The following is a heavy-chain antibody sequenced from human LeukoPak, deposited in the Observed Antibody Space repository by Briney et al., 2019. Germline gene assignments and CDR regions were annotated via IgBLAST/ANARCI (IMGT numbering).Heavy chain of an antibody. D-gene: IGHD1-1*01. CDR3: VGTTGTTGAFDI. Sequence: GGSLRLSCAASGFTFSSYWMSWIRQAPGKGLEWVSYISSSGSTIYYADSVKGRFTISRDNAKNSLYLQMNSLRAEDTAVYYCVGTTGTTGAFDIWGQGTMVTVSS. V-gene: IGHV3-11*04. J-gene: IGHJ3*02. CDR1: GFTFSSYW. CDR2: ISSSGSTI.